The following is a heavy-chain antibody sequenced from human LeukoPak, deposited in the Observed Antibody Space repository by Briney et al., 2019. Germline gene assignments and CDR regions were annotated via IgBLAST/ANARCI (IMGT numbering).Heavy chain of an antibody. D-gene: IGHD3-3*01. CDR2: ISSSSSTI. Sequence: GGSLRLSCAAPGFTFSSYSMNWVRQAPGKGLEWVSYISSSSSTIYYADSVKGRFTISRDNAKNSLYLQMNSLRAEDTAVYYCAREYLLSPLFSGYYTSAFDIWGQGTMVTVSS. V-gene: IGHV3-48*01. J-gene: IGHJ3*02. CDR1: GFTFSSYS. CDR3: AREYLLSPLFSGYYTSAFDI.